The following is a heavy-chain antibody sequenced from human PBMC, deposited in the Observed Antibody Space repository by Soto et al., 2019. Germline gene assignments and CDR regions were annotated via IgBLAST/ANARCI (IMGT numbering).Heavy chain of an antibody. CDR3: ARATTYYYYYMDV. D-gene: IGHD1-26*01. CDR1: GGSISSYY. J-gene: IGHJ6*03. V-gene: IGHV4-59*01. Sequence: QVQLQESGPGLVKPSETLSLTCTVSGGSISSYYWSWIRQPPGKGLEWIGYIYYSGSTNYTPSLKSRVTISVDTSKNQFSLKLSSVTAADTAVYYCARATTYYYYYMDVWGKGTTVTVSS. CDR2: IYYSGST.